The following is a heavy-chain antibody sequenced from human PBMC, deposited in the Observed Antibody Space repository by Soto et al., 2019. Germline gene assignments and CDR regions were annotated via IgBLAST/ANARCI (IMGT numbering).Heavy chain of an antibody. D-gene: IGHD3-10*01. V-gene: IGHV3-23*01. CDR2: ISGSGGST. J-gene: IGHJ3*02. CDR3: AKGIGLGSGNNFDAFDI. CDR1: GFTSSSYA. Sequence: GGSLRLSCAASGFTSSSYAMSWVRQAPGKGLEWVSAISGSGGSTYYADSVKGRFTISRDNSKNTLYLQMNSLRAEDTAVYYCAKGIGLGSGNNFDAFDIWGQGTMVTVSS.